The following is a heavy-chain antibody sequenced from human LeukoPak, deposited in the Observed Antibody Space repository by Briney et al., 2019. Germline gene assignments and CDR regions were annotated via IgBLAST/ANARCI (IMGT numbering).Heavy chain of an antibody. CDR3: AKDLYDSSGYYYVVTAFDI. CDR1: GFTFSSYA. CDR2: ISGSGGST. Sequence: GGSLRLSCAAPGFTFSSYAMSWVRQAPGKGLEWVSAISGSGGSTYYADSVKGRFTISRDNSKNTLYLQMNSLRAEDTAVYYCAKDLYDSSGYYYVVTAFDIWGQGTMVTVSS. V-gene: IGHV3-23*01. D-gene: IGHD3-22*01. J-gene: IGHJ3*02.